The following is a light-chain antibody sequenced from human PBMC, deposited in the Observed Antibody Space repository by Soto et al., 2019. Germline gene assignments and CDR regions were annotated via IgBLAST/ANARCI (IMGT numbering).Light chain of an antibody. Sequence: DIQMTQYPSTLSASVGDRVTITCRASQSISSWLAWYQQKPGKAPKLLIYKASSLESGVPSRFSGSGSGTEFTLTISSLQPDDFATYYCQQYNSYTSWTFGQGTKVDIK. CDR2: KAS. CDR3: QQYNSYTSWT. V-gene: IGKV1-5*03. J-gene: IGKJ1*01. CDR1: QSISSW.